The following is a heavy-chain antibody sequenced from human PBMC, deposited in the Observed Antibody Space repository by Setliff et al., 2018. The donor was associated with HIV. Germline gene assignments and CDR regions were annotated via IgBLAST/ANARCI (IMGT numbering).Heavy chain of an antibody. CDR1: GVSIPTNY. J-gene: IGHJ4*02. CDR2: IYTTGTT. D-gene: IGHD3-22*01. V-gene: IGHV4-4*07. Sequence: PSEPLSLTCNISGVSIPTNYWNWIRQPAGKGLEWIGRIYTTGTTYYNPSLKSRVTISVDTSKSQFSLKLSSVTAADTAVYYCARDNYYDSSGIDYWGQGTLVTVSS. CDR3: ARDNYYDSSGIDY.